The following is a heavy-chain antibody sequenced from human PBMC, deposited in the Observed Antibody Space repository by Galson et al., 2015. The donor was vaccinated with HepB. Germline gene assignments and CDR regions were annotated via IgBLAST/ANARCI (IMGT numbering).Heavy chain of an antibody. D-gene: IGHD3-9*01. Sequence: SLRLFCAASGFTFSSYAMHWVRQAPGKGLEWVAVISYDGSNKYYADSVKGRFTISRDNSKNTLYLQMNSLRAEDTAVYYCARGLRYFDWLSIWGCFDYWGQGTLVTVSS. CDR3: ARGLRYFDWLSIWGCFDY. J-gene: IGHJ4*02. CDR2: ISYDGSNK. V-gene: IGHV3-30-3*01. CDR1: GFTFSSYA.